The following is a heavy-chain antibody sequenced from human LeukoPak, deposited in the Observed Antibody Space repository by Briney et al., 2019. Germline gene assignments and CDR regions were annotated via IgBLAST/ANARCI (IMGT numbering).Heavy chain of an antibody. D-gene: IGHD1-26*01. CDR1: GGSISSSS. CDR2: ISSSSSTI. CDR3: ARDPYSGSYGDSYYYYMDV. V-gene: IGHV3-48*01. J-gene: IGHJ6*03. Sequence: ETLSLTCIVSGGSISSSSYYWGWIRQAPGKGLEWVSYISSSSSTIYYADSVKGRFTISRDNAKNSLYLQMNSLRAEDTAVYYCARDPYSGSYGDSYYYYMDVWGKGTTVTISS.